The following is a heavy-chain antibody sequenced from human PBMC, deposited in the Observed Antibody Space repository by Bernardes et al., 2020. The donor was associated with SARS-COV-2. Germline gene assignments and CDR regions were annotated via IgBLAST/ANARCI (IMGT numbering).Heavy chain of an antibody. J-gene: IGHJ4*02. Sequence: GGSLRLSRTVSEFTFSNYAMSWVRQAPGKGLEWVSVIGGSGGNVYYADSVKGRFTISRDNSKNTLYLQMNSLKADDTAVYRCAKDRYCSGGSCFSDVWGKGTLVTVSS. D-gene: IGHD2-15*01. CDR2: IGGSGGNV. CDR1: EFTFSNYA. CDR3: AKDRYCSGGSCFSDV. V-gene: IGHV3-23*01.